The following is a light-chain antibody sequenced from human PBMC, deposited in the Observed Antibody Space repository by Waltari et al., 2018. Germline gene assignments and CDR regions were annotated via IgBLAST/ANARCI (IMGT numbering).Light chain of an antibody. CDR2: EVS. V-gene: IGKV2D-29*02. J-gene: IGKJ2*01. CDR3: MQTTQLPPT. Sequence: EIVMTQTPLSLAVTPGQPASISCKSRQNLLYSDGRTYLYWYLQKPGQSPRLLIYEVSNRFSGVPDRFTGSGSGTDFTLKISRVEAEDVGVYYCMQTTQLPPTFALGTKLEIK. CDR1: QNLLYSDGRTY.